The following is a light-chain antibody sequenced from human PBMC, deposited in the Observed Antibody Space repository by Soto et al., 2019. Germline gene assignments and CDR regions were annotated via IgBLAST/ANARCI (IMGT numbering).Light chain of an antibody. CDR3: QVRTDWPPFKYT. Sequence: EIVLTQSPVTLSLSPGERASLSCRASQSIASHLAWYQQKPGQAPRLLIHDASSRATGIPARFSGSGSGTDFTLTISSLEPEDFAVYFCQVRTDWPPFKYTFGQGTKLEV. CDR1: QSIASH. CDR2: DAS. J-gene: IGKJ2*01. V-gene: IGKV3-11*01.